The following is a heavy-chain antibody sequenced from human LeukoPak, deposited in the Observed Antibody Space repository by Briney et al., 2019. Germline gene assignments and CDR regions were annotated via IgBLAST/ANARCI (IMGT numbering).Heavy chain of an antibody. CDR1: GGSISSSNW. CDR2: IYHSGST. V-gene: IGHV4-4*02. CDR3: ARDYTYYYDSSGYYARYDTFYI. D-gene: IGHD3-22*01. J-gene: IGHJ3*02. Sequence: SETLSLTCAVSGGSISSSNWWSWVRQPPGKGLEWIGEIYHSGSTNYNPSLKSRVTISVDKSKNQFSLKLSSVTAADTAVYYCARDYTYYYDSSGYYARYDTFYIWGQGTMVTVSS.